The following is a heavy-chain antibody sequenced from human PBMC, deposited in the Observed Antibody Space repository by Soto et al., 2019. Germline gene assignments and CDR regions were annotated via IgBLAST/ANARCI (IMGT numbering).Heavy chain of an antibody. CDR2: ISGYNGNT. CDR1: GYTFTSYG. V-gene: IGHV1-18*01. Sequence: QVQLVQSGAEVKKPGASVKVSCKASGYTFTSYGISWVRQAPGQGREWMGLISGYNGNTDYARKLQGRVTMTTDTSTRRAYRELRSLRADDTDVYYCARDTPPPREWGQGTVVTVSS. CDR3: ARDTPPPRE. J-gene: IGHJ4*02.